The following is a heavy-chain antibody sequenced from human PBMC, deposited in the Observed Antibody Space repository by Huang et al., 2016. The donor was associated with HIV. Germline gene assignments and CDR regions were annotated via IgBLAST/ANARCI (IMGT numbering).Heavy chain of an antibody. CDR2: INHLGSH. J-gene: IGHJ5*02. D-gene: IGHD3-10*01. CDR3: ARDATKNPRGWFDP. CDR1: GGSLSCYY. Sequence: QVHLQQWGAGLLKSAETLSLTCAVYGGSLSCYYWRWLRQTCGKGLEWIGEINHLGSHNYNPSLKSRVSKSMDGSKKQFSLKLRSISDADTAVYFCARDATKNPRGWFDPWGQGTLVTVSS. V-gene: IGHV4-34*02.